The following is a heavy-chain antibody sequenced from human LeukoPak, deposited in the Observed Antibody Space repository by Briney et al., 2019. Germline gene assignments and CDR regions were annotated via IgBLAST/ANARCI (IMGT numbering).Heavy chain of an antibody. CDR1: GFTFSSYA. V-gene: IGHV3-23*01. Sequence: GSLRLSCAASGFTFSSYAMNRVRQAPGKGLEWVSAISGGGGTTYYADSVKGRFTISRDNSKNTLFLQMNSLRAEDTAVYYCAKDREGLSSGYDLEYFDYWGQGTLVTVSS. CDR2: ISGGGGTT. J-gene: IGHJ4*02. D-gene: IGHD5-12*01. CDR3: AKDREGLSSGYDLEYFDY.